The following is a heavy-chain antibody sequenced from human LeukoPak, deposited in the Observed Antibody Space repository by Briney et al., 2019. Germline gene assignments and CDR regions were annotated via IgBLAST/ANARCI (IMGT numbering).Heavy chain of an antibody. CDR1: QLKFNNYG. CDR3: AIDPNGDYIGTFDI. CDR2: ISGSGGST. D-gene: IGHD4-17*01. Sequence: GGSLRLSCATSQLKFNNYGMTWVRQAPGKGLEWGSSISGSGGSTQYADSVQGRFTISRDNTKNTLYLQMNSLSAEDTAVYYCAIDPNGDYIGTFDIWGQGTMVPVSS. J-gene: IGHJ3*02. V-gene: IGHV3-23*01.